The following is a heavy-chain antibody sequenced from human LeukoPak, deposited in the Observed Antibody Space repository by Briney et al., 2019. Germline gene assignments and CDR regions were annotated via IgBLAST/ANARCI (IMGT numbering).Heavy chain of an antibody. V-gene: IGHV4-34*01. CDR3: ARDLGRLGLWYFDL. CDR2: INHSGST. D-gene: IGHD7-27*01. CDR1: GGSLSGYY. J-gene: IGHJ2*01. Sequence: SETLSLTCAVYGGSLSGYYWSWIRQPPGKGLEWIGEINHSGSTNYNPSLKSRVTISVDTSKNQFSLKLSSVTAADTAVYYCARDLGRLGLWYFDLWGRGTLVTVSS.